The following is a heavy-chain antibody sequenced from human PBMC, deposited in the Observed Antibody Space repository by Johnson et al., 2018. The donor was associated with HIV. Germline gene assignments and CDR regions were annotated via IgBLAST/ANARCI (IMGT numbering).Heavy chain of an antibody. CDR3: ARGGKYYYASDDAFDI. CDR2: IRYDGSNK. J-gene: IGHJ3*02. CDR1: GFTFSSYG. V-gene: IGHV3-30*02. Sequence: VQLVESGGGLVQPGGSLRLSCAASGFTFSSYGMHWVRQAPGKGLEWVAFIRYDGSNKYYADSVKGRFTISRDNSKNTLYLQMNSLRAGDTALYYCARGGKYYYASDDAFDIWGQGTMVTVSS. D-gene: IGHD3-10*01.